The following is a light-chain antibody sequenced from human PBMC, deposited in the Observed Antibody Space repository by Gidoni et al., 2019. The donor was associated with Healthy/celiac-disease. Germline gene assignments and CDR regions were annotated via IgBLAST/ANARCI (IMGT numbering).Light chain of an antibody. CDR3: QQNYSTPLT. J-gene: IGKJ4*01. V-gene: IGKV1-39*01. CDR2: AAS. CDR1: QSISSY. Sequence: DIQMIQSPSSLSASVGDRVTITCRASQSISSYLNWYQQKPGKAPKLLIYAASSLQSGVPSRFSGSGSGTDFTLTISSLQPEDFATYYCQQNYSTPLTFGEXTKVEIK.